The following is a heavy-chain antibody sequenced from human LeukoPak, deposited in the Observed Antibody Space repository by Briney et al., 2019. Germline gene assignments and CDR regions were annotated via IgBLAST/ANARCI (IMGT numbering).Heavy chain of an antibody. CDR2: INSDGSST. D-gene: IGHD2-15*01. V-gene: IGHV3-74*01. CDR3: ARDLGGVVAATPTDGMDV. CDR1: GFTFSSYW. Sequence: QSGGSLRLSCAASGFTFSSYWMHWVRQAPGKGLAWVSRINSDGSSTSYADSVKGRFTISRDNAKNTLYLQMNSLRAEDTAVYYCARDLGGVVAATPTDGMDVWGQGTTVTVSS. J-gene: IGHJ6*02.